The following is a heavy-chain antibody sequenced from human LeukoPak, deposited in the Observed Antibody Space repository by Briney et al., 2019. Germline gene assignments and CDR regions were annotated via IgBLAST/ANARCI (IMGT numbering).Heavy chain of an antibody. Sequence: GGSLRLSCAASGFTFSSYAMHWVRQAPGKGLEWVAVISYDGSNKYYADSVKGRFTISRDNSKNTLYLQMNSLRAEDTAVYYCAKDISWSDDAFDIWGQGTMVTVSS. CDR1: GFTFSSYA. CDR3: AKDISWSDDAFDI. V-gene: IGHV3-30*04. D-gene: IGHD6-13*01. CDR2: ISYDGSNK. J-gene: IGHJ3*02.